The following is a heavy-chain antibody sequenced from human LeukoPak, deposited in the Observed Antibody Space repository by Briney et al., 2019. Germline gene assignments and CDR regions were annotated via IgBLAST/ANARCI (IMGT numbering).Heavy chain of an antibody. D-gene: IGHD5-12*01. J-gene: IGHJ5*02. CDR2: IKEDGSAQ. CDR3: ARDASGYDP. V-gene: IGHV3-7*01. Sequence: GGSLRLSCQASGFSFSTYWMSWVRQAPGKGLEWVANIKEDGSAQYYVDSVKGRFTISRDNAKKSLFLQMSSLRAEDTAVYYCARDASGYDPWGQGTLVTVSS. CDR1: GFSFSTYW.